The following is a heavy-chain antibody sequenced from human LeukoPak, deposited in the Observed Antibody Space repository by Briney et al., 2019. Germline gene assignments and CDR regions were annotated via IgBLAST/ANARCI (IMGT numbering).Heavy chain of an antibody. CDR2: IYYSGST. V-gene: IGHV4-59*01. CDR1: GGSISSYY. Sequence: SETLSLTCTVSGGSISSYYWSWIRQPPGKGLEWIGYIYYSGSTNYNPSLKSRVTISVNTSKNQFSLKLSSVTAADTAVYYCARVGITMVRGVIITSGWFDPWGQGTLVTVSS. J-gene: IGHJ5*02. CDR3: ARVGITMVRGVIITSGWFDP. D-gene: IGHD3-10*01.